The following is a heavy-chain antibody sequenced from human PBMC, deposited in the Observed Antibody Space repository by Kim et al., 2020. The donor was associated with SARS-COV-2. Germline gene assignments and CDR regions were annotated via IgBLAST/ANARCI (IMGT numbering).Heavy chain of an antibody. J-gene: IGHJ4*02. V-gene: IGHV3-30*18. CDR2: ISYDGSNK. CDR1: GFTFSSYG. CDR3: AKEGYNWNEPDFDY. Sequence: GGSLRLSCAASGFTFSSYGMHWVRQAPGKGLEWVAVISYDGSNKYYADSVKGRFTISRDNSKNTLYLQMNSLRAEDTAVYYCAKEGYNWNEPDFDYWGQGTLVTVSS. D-gene: IGHD1-20*01.